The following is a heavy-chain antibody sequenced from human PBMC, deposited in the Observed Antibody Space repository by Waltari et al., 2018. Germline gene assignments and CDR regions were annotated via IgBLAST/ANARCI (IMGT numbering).Heavy chain of an antibody. J-gene: IGHJ3*01. V-gene: IGHV3-48*04. CDR1: GFTFSSYS. D-gene: IGHD6-13*01. CDR2: IISTSSSI. Sequence: EAQLVESGGGLVQPGGSLRLSCAASGFTFSSYSMNWVRQAPGKGLEWISYIISTSSSIYYAESVRGRFTISRDNAKNSLYLQMNSLRAEDTAVYYCAREAYSSSWFFDLWGQGTVVTVSS. CDR3: AREAYSSSWFFDL.